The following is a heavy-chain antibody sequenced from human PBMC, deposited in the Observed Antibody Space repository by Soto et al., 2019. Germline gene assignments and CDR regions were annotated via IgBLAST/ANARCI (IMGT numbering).Heavy chain of an antibody. J-gene: IGHJ6*02. CDR2: IYHSGST. V-gene: IGHV4-30-2*01. CDR3: ARRRGLAYCGGDCSPTESETYYYGMDV. Sequence: QLQLQESGSGLVKPSQTLSLTCAVSGGSISSGGYSWSWIRQPPGKGLEWIGYIYHSGSTYYNPSLKSRVTISVDRSKNQFSLKLSSVTAADTAVYYCARRRGLAYCGGDCSPTESETYYYGMDVWGQGTTVTVSS. CDR1: GGSISSGGYS. D-gene: IGHD2-21*02.